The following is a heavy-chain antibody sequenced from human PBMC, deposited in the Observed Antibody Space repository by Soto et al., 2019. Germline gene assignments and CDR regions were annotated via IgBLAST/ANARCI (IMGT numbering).Heavy chain of an antibody. Sequence: QVQLQESGPGLVKPSETLSLTCTVSGGSISSYYWSWIRQPPGKGLEWIGYIYYSGSTNYNPSLKSRVTISVDTSKNQFALKLSSVTAADTAVYYCVRRDYGDYYLYWGQGTLVTVSS. J-gene: IGHJ4*02. CDR1: GGSISSYY. V-gene: IGHV4-59*08. CDR2: IYYSGST. CDR3: VRRDYGDYYLY. D-gene: IGHD4-17*01.